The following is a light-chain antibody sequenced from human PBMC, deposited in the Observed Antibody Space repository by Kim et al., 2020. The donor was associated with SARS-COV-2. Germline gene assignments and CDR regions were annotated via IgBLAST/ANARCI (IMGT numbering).Light chain of an antibody. CDR3: RSYAGGYTHVV. V-gene: IGLV2-11*01. CDR2: EVI. Sequence: QSALTQPRSVSASPGQSVTISCTGTSSDVGGYNYVSWYQQHPGKAPKLMIYEVIKRPSGVPDRFSGSKSGNTASLTISGLQAEDEADYSCRSYAGGYTHVVFGGGTQLTVL. CDR1: SSDVGGYNY. J-gene: IGLJ2*01.